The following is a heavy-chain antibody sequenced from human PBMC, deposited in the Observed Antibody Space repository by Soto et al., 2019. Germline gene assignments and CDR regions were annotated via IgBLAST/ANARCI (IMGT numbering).Heavy chain of an antibody. CDR2: INPSSGAT. D-gene: IGHD2-21*01. CDR3: AKDPNIVVGTERLDV. J-gene: IGHJ6*02. Sequence: ASVKVSCKASGYSFTDYYIHWVRQAPGQGLEWMGWINPSSGATKYAQNFQGRVTMTRVTSIKTTYMVLGSLRSGDTALYYCAKDPNIVVGTERLDVWGQGTTVTVSS. CDR1: GYSFTDYY. V-gene: IGHV1-2*02.